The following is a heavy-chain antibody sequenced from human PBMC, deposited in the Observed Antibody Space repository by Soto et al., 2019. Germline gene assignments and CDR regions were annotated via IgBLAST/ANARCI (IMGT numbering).Heavy chain of an antibody. D-gene: IGHD6-6*01. Sequence: ASVKVSCKASGYTFTSYDINWVRQATGQGLEWMGWMNPNSGNTGYAQKFQGRVTMTRNTPISTAYMELSSLRSEDTAVYYCARFQLVDYYYYMDVWGKGTTVTVSS. CDR3: ARFQLVDYYYYMDV. CDR1: GYTFTSYD. CDR2: MNPNSGNT. V-gene: IGHV1-8*01. J-gene: IGHJ6*03.